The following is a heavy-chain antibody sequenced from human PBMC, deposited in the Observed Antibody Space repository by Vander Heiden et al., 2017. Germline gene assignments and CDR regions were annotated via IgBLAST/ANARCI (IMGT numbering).Heavy chain of an antibody. J-gene: IGHJ4*02. Sequence: EVQLVESGGGLVKPGGSLRLSGADSGFTLRSYSMNWVRQAPGKGLEWVSSISSSSSYIYYADSVKGRFTISRDNAKNSRYLKMNSMRAEDTAVYYCARFAEGWRQSNYYFDYWGQGTLVTVSS. CDR1: GFTLRSYS. CDR2: ISSSSSYI. V-gene: IGHV3-21*01. CDR3: ARFAEGWRQSNYYFDY. D-gene: IGHD2-8*01.